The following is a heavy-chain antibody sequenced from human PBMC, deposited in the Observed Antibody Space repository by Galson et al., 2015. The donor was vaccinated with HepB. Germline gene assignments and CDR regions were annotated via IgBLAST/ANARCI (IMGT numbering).Heavy chain of an antibody. CDR2: ISSSSSYI. V-gene: IGHV3-21*01. Sequence: SLRLSCAASGFTLSNFWMSWVRQAPGKGLEWVSSISSSSSYIYYADSVKGRFTISRDNAKNSLYLQMNSLRAEDTAVYYCARDRTYYDFWSGPDRSLSNNWFDPWGQGTLVTVSS. J-gene: IGHJ5*02. CDR3: ARDRTYYDFWSGPDRSLSNNWFDP. D-gene: IGHD3-3*01. CDR1: GFTLSNFW.